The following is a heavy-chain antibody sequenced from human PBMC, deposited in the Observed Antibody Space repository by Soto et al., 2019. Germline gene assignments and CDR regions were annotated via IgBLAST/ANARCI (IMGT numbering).Heavy chain of an antibody. CDR1: GFTFSSYA. J-gene: IGHJ4*02. CDR2: ISGSGGST. V-gene: IGHV3-23*01. CDR3: AKAPRGYSYGYADY. Sequence: GSLRLSCAASGFTFSSYAMSWVRQAPGKGLEWVSAISGSGGSTYYADSVKGRFTISRDNPKNTLYLQMNSLRAEDTAVYYCAKAPRGYSYGYADYWGQGTLVTVPS. D-gene: IGHD5-18*01.